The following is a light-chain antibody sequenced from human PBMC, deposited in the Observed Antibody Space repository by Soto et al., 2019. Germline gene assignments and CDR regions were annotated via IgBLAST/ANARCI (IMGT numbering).Light chain of an antibody. CDR2: GAS. CDR3: QQYNNWPPV. CDR1: QSISSK. V-gene: IGKV3-15*01. J-gene: IGKJ1*01. Sequence: IVMTQSPATLSVSPGEGATLSCRASQSISSKLAWYQQKPGQTHRLLIYGASTRATGVPARFTGSGSGTEFTLTISSLQSEDFAVYYCQQYNNWPPVFGQGTKVDIK.